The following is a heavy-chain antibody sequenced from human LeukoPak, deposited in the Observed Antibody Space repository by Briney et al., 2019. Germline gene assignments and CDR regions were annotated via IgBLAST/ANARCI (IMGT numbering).Heavy chain of an antibody. Sequence: ASVKVSCKASGYAFTSYDINWVRQATGQGLEWMGWMNPNSGNTGYAQKFQGRVTITRNTCISTAYMELSSLRSEDTAVYYCARAPRDYGEYYYYYYMDVWGKGTTVTVSS. J-gene: IGHJ6*03. CDR2: MNPNSGNT. V-gene: IGHV1-8*03. CDR1: GYAFTSYD. D-gene: IGHD4-17*01. CDR3: ARAPRDYGEYYYYYYMDV.